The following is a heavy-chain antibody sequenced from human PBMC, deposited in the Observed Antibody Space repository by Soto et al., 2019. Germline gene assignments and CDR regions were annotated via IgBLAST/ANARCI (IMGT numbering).Heavy chain of an antibody. CDR2: IFHGGST. Sequence: PSETLSLTCTVSGGSIRSYYWGWIRQPPGKGLEWIGYIFHGGSTNYNPSLKSRVTISVDTSKNQLSLTLSSVTAADTAVYYCARYGSYSRAYFRHWGQGTLVTVSS. D-gene: IGHD1-26*01. CDR1: GGSIRSYY. J-gene: IGHJ1*01. V-gene: IGHV4-59*01. CDR3: ARYGSYSRAYFRH.